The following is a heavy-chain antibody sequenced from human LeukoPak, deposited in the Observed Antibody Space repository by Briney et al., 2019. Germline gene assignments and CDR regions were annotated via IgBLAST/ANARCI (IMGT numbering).Heavy chain of an antibody. V-gene: IGHV4-39*07. CDR2: MYYGGST. D-gene: IGHD3-3*01. Sequence: SETLSLTCTVSGGSVSGTSYYWGWIRQPPGKGLEWVGSMYYGGSTSYTYHNPSLKSRVSISVDTSKNQFSLNLSSVTAADTALYYCARDLPQASGDYSRNAFDIWGQGTLVTVSS. J-gene: IGHJ3*02. CDR1: GGSVSGTSYY. CDR3: ARDLPQASGDYSRNAFDI.